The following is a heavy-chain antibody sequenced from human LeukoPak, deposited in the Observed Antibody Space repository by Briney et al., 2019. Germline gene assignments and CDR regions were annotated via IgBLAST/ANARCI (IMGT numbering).Heavy chain of an antibody. D-gene: IGHD3-10*01. CDR1: GYTFTSYA. V-gene: IGHV7-4-1*02. Sequence: ASVKVSCKASGYTFTSYAMNWVRQAPGQGLEWMGWINTNTGNPTYVQGFTGRFVFSLDTFVSTAYLQISSLKAEDTAVYYCASSKLLWFGKGTLDYWGQGTLVTVSS. J-gene: IGHJ4*02. CDR3: ASSKLLWFGKGTLDY. CDR2: INTNTGNP.